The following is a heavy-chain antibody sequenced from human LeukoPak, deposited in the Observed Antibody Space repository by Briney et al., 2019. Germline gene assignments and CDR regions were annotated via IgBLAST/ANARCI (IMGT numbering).Heavy chain of an antibody. J-gene: IGHJ3*02. V-gene: IGHV6-1*01. CDR2: TYYRSKWYN. Sequence: SQTLSLTCAISGDSVSSNSAAWNWIRQSPPRGLEWLGRTYYRSKWYNDYAVSVKSRITINPDTSKNQFSLQLNSVTPEDTAVYYCARGYSSSWAAAFDIWGQGTMVTVSS. CDR3: ARGYSSSWAAAFDI. CDR1: GDSVSSNSAA. D-gene: IGHD6-13*01.